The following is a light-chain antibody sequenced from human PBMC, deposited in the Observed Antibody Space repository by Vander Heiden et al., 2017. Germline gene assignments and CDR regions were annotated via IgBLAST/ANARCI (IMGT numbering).Light chain of an antibody. CDR2: EVS. CDR3: SSYTSSSTLV. J-gene: IGLJ3*02. CDR1: SSDVGGYNY. Sequence: QSALTQPASGSGSAGQSITLSCTGTSSDVGGYNYVSWYQQHPAKAPKLMIYEVSNRPSGVSNLFSGSKSGNTASLTISGLQAEDEADYYCSSYTSSSTLVFGGGTKLTVL. V-gene: IGLV2-14*01.